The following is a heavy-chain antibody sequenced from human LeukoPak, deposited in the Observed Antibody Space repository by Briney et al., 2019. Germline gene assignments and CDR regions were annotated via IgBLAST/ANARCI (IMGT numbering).Heavy chain of an antibody. D-gene: IGHD4-17*01. CDR3: ASRHDSGPY. CDR1: GYSISSGYY. V-gene: IGHV4-61*01. J-gene: IGHJ4*02. Sequence: SETLSLTCTVSGYSISSGYYWSWIRQPPGKGLEWIGYIYYSGSTNYNPSLKSRVTISVDTSKNQFSLKLSSVTAADTAVYYCASRHDSGPYWGQGTLVTVSS. CDR2: IYYSGST.